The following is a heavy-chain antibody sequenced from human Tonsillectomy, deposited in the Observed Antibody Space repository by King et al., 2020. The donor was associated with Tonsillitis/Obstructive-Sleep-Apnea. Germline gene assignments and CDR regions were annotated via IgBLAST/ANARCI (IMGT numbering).Heavy chain of an antibody. CDR1: GYTFTGYY. J-gene: IGHJ6*02. CDR3: ARQVIAAAVSYFHYGMDV. V-gene: IGHV1-2*02. Sequence: VQLVESGAEVKKPGASVKVSCKASGYTFTGYYMHWVRQAPGQGLEWMAWINPNSGGTNYAQKFQGRVTMTRDTSISTAYMEVRRLRSDDTAVYYCARQVIAAAVSYFHYGMDVWGQGTTVTVSS. D-gene: IGHD6-13*01. CDR2: INPNSGGT.